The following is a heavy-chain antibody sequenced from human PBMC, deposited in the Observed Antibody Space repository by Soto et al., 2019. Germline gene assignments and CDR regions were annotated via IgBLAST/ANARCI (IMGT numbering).Heavy chain of an antibody. D-gene: IGHD2-2*01. Sequence: SVKVSCKASGGTFSSYAISWVRQAPGQGLEWMGGIIPIFGTANYAQKFQGRVTITADKSTSTAYMELSSLRSEDTAVYYCASPRADIVVVPAAQSYGMDVWGQGTTVTV. V-gene: IGHV1-69*06. J-gene: IGHJ6*02. CDR3: ASPRADIVVVPAAQSYGMDV. CDR2: IIPIFGTA. CDR1: GGTFSSYA.